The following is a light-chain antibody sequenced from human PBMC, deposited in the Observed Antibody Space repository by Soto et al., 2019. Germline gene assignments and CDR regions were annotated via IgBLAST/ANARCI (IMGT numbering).Light chain of an antibody. CDR3: NSYTSGSTRV. Sequence: QSALTQPASVSGSPGQSITISCTGTSSDVGGYNYVSWYQQHPGKAPKLMIYEVSNRPSGVSNRFSGSKSGNTASLTISGLQAEDEADYYCNSYTSGSTRVFGGGTKVTVL. V-gene: IGLV2-14*01. CDR1: SSDVGGYNY. J-gene: IGLJ3*02. CDR2: EVS.